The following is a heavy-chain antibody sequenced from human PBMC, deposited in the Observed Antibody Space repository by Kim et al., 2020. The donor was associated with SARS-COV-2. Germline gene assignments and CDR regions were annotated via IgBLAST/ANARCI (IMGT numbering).Heavy chain of an antibody. CDR1: GFTLITDH. D-gene: IGHD1-26*01. Sequence: GGSLRLFCAASGFTLITDHMSWVRQTPGKGLEWVAVTYNTGRTYYADSVEGRFTISRDNSKNMIYLQMNSLSADDTAVYYCVRVWELAFDHWGQGSLVTV. V-gene: IGHV3-53*01. CDR3: VRVWELAFDH. J-gene: IGHJ4*02. CDR2: TYNTGRT.